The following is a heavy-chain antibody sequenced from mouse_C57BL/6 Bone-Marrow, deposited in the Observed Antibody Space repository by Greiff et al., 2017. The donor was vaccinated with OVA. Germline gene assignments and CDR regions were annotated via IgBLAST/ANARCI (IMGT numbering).Heavy chain of an antibody. CDR1: GYTFTSYW. Sequence: VQLQQSGTVLARPGASVKMSCKTSGYTFTSYWMHWVKPRPGQGLEWIGAIYPGNSDTSYNQKFKGKAKLTAVTSASTAYMELSSLTNEDSAVYYCTRYYDYDVGWFAYWGQGTLVTVSA. D-gene: IGHD2-4*01. CDR2: IYPGNSDT. J-gene: IGHJ3*01. CDR3: TRYYDYDVGWFAY. V-gene: IGHV1-5*01.